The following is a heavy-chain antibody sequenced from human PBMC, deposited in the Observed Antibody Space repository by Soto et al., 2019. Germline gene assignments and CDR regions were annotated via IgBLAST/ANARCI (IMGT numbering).Heavy chain of an antibody. CDR3: ARALMNDFWSAERRNDAFDI. D-gene: IGHD3-3*01. V-gene: IGHV3-53*04. J-gene: IGHJ3*02. CDR2: IYSGGST. CDR1: GFTVSSNY. Sequence: GGSLRLSCAASGFTVSSNYMSWVRQAPGKGLEWVSVIYSGGSTYYADSVKGRFTISRHNSKNTLYLQMNSLRAEDTAVYYCARALMNDFWSAERRNDAFDIWGQGTMVTVSS.